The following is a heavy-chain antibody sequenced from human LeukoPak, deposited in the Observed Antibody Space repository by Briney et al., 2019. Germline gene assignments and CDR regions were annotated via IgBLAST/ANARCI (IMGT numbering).Heavy chain of an antibody. D-gene: IGHD3-3*01. Sequence: PGGSLRLSCGGSGFTFSTCWMHWVRQAPGKGLVWVSRINPDGSRTDYADSVKGRFTISRDNAKNTLYLQMNSLGVEDTAVYYCAKSMSGLDDYWGQGTLVTVSS. CDR1: GFTFSTCW. J-gene: IGHJ4*02. CDR3: AKSMSGLDDY. CDR2: INPDGSRT. V-gene: IGHV3-74*01.